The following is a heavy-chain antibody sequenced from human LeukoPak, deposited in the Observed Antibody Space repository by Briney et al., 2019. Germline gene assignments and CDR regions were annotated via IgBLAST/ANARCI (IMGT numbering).Heavy chain of an antibody. V-gene: IGHV2-5*02. D-gene: IGHD6-6*01. Sequence: SGPTLVKPTQTLTLTCTFSGFSLSTSGVGVGWIRQPPGKALEWLALIYWDDDKRYSPSLKSRLTITKDTSKNQVVLTMTNMDPVDTATYYCARATQGRPGWSSSETNWFDPWGQGTLVTVSS. CDR1: GFSLSTSGVG. CDR2: IYWDDDK. J-gene: IGHJ5*02. CDR3: ARATQGRPGWSSSETNWFDP.